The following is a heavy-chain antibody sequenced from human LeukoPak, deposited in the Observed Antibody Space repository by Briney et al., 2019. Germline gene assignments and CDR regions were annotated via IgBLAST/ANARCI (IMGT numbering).Heavy chain of an antibody. CDR1: GFTFDSYA. CDR2: ISGFGGST. D-gene: IGHD3-22*01. V-gene: IGHV3-23*01. CDR3: ARAPNYDSSGYFIG. Sequence: GGSLRLSCEASGFTFDSYAMNWVRQAPGKGLEWASSISGFGGSTYYADSVKGRFTISRDNSKNTLYLQMNSLRAEDTAVYYCARAPNYDSSGYFIGWGQGTLVTVPS. J-gene: IGHJ4*02.